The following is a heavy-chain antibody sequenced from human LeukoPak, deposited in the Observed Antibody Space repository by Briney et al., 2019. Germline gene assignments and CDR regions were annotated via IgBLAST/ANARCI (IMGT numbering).Heavy chain of an antibody. CDR2: IYNSGST. Sequence: SETLSLTCTVSGGSISRDYWSWSWQPPGKGLEWIGYIYNSGSTNYNPSLKRRVTISVDTSKNQFSLKLSSVTAADTAVYYCARDAGVDVTRRVQFDYWGQGTLVTVSS. D-gene: IGHD1-1*01. V-gene: IGHV4-59*01. CDR3: ARDAGVDVTRRVQFDY. J-gene: IGHJ4*02. CDR1: GGSISRDY.